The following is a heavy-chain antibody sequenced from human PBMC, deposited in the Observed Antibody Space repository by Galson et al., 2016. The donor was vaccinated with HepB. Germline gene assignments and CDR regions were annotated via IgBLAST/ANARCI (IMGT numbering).Heavy chain of an antibody. CDR3: AKVWGDRPY. V-gene: IGHV3-23*01. CDR2: ITGRCGST. D-gene: IGHD3-16*01. CDR1: GFTFSSYA. J-gene: IGHJ4*02. Sequence: SLRLSCAASGFTFSSYAMSWVRQAPGKGLEWVSTITGRCGSTYYADSVKGRFTISRDNSKNTLYLQMNSLRAEDTAVYYCAKVWGDRPYWGQGTLVTVSS.